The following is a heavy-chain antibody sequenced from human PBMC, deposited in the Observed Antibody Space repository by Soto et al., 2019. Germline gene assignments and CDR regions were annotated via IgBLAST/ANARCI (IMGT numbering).Heavy chain of an antibody. Sequence: EWNLRLSCAASGFTFSSYGMHWVRQAPGKGLEWVAVISYDGSNKYYADSVKGRFTISRDNSKNTLYLQMNSLRAEDTAVDYCAKYVSSSPFDSWGHGT. CDR1: GFTFSSYG. V-gene: IGHV3-30*18. D-gene: IGHD6-6*01. CDR2: ISYDGSNK. J-gene: IGHJ5*01. CDR3: AKYVSSSPFDS.